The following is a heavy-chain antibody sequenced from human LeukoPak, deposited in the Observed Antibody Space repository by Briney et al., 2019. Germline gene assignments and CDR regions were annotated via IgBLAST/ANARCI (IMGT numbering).Heavy chain of an antibody. J-gene: IGHJ5*02. D-gene: IGHD3-10*01. CDR2: IYYSGST. CDR1: GGSISSGGYY. V-gene: IGHV4-31*03. CDR3: ARERRSDYGSGSYYLTNWFDP. Sequence: SQTLSLTCTVSGGSISSGGYYWSWIRQHPGKGLEWIGYIYYSGSTYYNPSLKSRVTISVDTSKNQFSLKLSSVTAADTAVYYCARERRSDYGSGSYYLTNWFDPWGQGTLVTVSS.